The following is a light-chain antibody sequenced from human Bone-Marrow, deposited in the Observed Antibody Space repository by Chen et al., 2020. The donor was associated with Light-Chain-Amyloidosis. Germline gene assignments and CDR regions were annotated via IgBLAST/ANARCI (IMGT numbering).Light chain of an antibody. CDR1: NIGSTS. CDR2: DDS. CDR3: QVWDRSSDRPV. J-gene: IGLJ3*02. V-gene: IGLV3-21*02. Sequence: SYVLTQPSSVSVAPGQTATIACGGNNIGSTSVHWYQQTPGQAPLLVVYDDSDRPSGIPERWSGSNSGNTASLTIGRGEGGDEADYYGQVWDRSSDRPVFGGGTKLTVL.